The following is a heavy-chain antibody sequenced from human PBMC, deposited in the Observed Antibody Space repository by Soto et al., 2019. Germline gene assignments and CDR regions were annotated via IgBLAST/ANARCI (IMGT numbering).Heavy chain of an antibody. D-gene: IGHD5-18*01. V-gene: IGHV1-2*04. J-gene: IGHJ6*02. CDR2: INPNSGGT. CDR3: AREYVDTAMVSLGDYYYYGMDV. Sequence: ASVKVSCKASGYTFTGYYMHWVRQAPGQGLEWMGWINPNSGGTNYAQKFQGWVTMTRDTSISTAYMELSRLRSDDTAVYYCAREYVDTAMVSLGDYYYYGMDVWGQGTTVTVSS. CDR1: GYTFTGYY.